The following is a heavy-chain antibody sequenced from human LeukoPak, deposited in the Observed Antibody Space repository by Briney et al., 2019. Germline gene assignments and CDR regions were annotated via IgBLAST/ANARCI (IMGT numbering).Heavy chain of an antibody. CDR1: GFTFSSYW. CDR2: INSDGSST. D-gene: IGHD2-2*01. Sequence: GGSLRLSCAASGFTFSSYWMHWVRQAPGKGLVWVARINSDGSSTSYADSVKGRFTISRDNAKHTLYLQMNSLRAEDTAVYYCAREPGPFVVVPAAMSAFDIWGQGTMVTVSS. V-gene: IGHV3-74*01. CDR3: AREPGPFVVVPAAMSAFDI. J-gene: IGHJ3*02.